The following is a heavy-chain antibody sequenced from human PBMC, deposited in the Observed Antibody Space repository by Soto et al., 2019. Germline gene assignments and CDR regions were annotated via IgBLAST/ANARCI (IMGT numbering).Heavy chain of an antibody. CDR3: ARDGDCSGGRCSDTFDI. CDR2: VSTYNGDT. Sequence: QVPLVQSGAEVKKHGASVKVSCKASGYTFTTYGISWVRHAPGQGLEWMGWVSTYNGDTRYAQKVQGRVTMTTDTSTSRAYMQLWSLRSDDSAFFYCARDGDCSGGRCSDTFDIWGQGTMVIVSS. J-gene: IGHJ3*02. D-gene: IGHD2-15*01. V-gene: IGHV1-18*01. CDR1: GYTFTTYG.